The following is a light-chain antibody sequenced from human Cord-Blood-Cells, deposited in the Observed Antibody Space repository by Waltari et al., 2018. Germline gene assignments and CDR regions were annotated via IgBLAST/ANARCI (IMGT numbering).Light chain of an antibody. J-gene: IGKJ5*01. V-gene: IGKV3-15*01. CDR3: QQYNNWPRT. CDR2: GAS. CDR1: QSVSSN. Sequence: EIVMTQSPATLSVSPGERATLSCRASQSVSSNLAWYPQKPGQAPRLLISGASTRATGIPARFSGSGSGTEFTLTISSLQSEDFAVYYCQQYNNWPRTFGQGTRLEIK.